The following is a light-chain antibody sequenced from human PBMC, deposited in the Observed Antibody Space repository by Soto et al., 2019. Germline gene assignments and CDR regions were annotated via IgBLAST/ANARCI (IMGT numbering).Light chain of an antibody. CDR3: QQYGSSGT. CDR2: GTS. Sequence: DSVLTQSPGTLSLSPGEGATLSCRASQSIRRGYLAWYQQKPGQAPRLLIYGTSISATGVPDRFSGSGSGTDFTLTISRLGREDCAVYYFQQYGSSGTFGQGTKVDIK. CDR1: QSIRRGY. J-gene: IGKJ1*01. V-gene: IGKV3-20*01.